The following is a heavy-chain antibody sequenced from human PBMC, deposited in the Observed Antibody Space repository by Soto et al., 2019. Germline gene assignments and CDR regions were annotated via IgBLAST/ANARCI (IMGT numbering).Heavy chain of an antibody. CDR2: MPYHGATN. CDR3: TTLYTRQGDF. Sequence: QVQLVQSGGGVVQPGRSLRLSCAASGFTFTTYPMHWVRQTPGKGLEWVAVMPYHGATNYYADSVKGRFTISKDNSKNTLYLQMSSLRPEDTAIYYCTTLYTRQGDFWGQGTLVTVSS. CDR1: GFTFTTYP. V-gene: IGHV3-30-3*01. J-gene: IGHJ4*02. D-gene: IGHD2-2*02.